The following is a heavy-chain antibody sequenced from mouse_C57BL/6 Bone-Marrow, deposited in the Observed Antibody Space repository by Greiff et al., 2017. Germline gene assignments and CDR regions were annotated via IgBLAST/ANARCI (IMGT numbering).Heavy chain of an antibody. Sequence: EVKLMESGPELVKPGASVKIPCKASGYTFTDYNMDWVKQSHGKSLEWIGDINPNNGGTIYNQKFKGKATLTVDKSSSTAYMELRSLTSEDTAVYYCARDDYDGWAMDYWGQGTSVTVSS. J-gene: IGHJ4*01. V-gene: IGHV1-18*01. CDR1: GYTFTDYN. CDR2: INPNNGGT. D-gene: IGHD1-2*01. CDR3: ARDDYDGWAMDY.